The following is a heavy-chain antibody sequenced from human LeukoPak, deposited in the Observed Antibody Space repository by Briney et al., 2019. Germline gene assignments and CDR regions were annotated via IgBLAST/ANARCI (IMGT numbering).Heavy chain of an antibody. Sequence: SETLSLTCTVSGGSISSSYYWGWIRQPPGKGLEWIGNKYYRGSTYYNPSLKSRVTVSVDTSKNQFSLNLTSVTAADTAVYYCARIAGGLYFYYYYMDVWGKGTTVTVSS. J-gene: IGHJ6*03. V-gene: IGHV4-39*07. CDR3: ARIAGGLYFYYYYMDV. CDR1: GGSISSSYY. D-gene: IGHD3-16*01. CDR2: KYYRGST.